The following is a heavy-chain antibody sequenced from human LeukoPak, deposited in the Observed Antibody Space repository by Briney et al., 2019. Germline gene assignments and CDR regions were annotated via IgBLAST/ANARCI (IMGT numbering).Heavy chain of an antibody. Sequence: PSETLSLTSTDSGGSISSYYWSWIRQPPGKGLEWIRYIYYSGSTNYNPSLKSRVTISVDTSKNQFSLKLSSVTAADTAVYYCARVDWVVHISYYYYYMDVWGKGTTVTVSS. CDR3: ARVDWVVHISYYYYYMDV. CDR1: GGSISSYY. V-gene: IGHV4-59*01. CDR2: IYYSGST. J-gene: IGHJ6*03. D-gene: IGHD2-15*01.